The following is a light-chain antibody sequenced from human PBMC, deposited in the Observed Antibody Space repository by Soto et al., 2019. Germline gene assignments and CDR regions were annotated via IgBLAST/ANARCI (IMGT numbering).Light chain of an antibody. CDR3: SSYTSSSLYV. CDR1: SSDVGGYNY. CDR2: DVS. Sequence: QSLLTQPASVSGSPGQSITISCTGTSSDVGGYNYVSWYQQHPGKAPKLIIYDVSNRPSGVSNRFSGSKSGNTASLTISGLQAEDEADYYCSSYTSSSLYVFGTGTKVTVL. J-gene: IGLJ1*01. V-gene: IGLV2-14*01.